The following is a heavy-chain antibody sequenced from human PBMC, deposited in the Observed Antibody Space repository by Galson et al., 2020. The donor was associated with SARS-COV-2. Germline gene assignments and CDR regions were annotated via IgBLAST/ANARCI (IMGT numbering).Heavy chain of an antibody. Sequence: SETLSLTCTVSGYSNNSGYYWGWIRQPPGTGLEWIGRISRSGTPFYNPSLKSRVTKSVDTSKKQFSLKLNSVTAADTAVYYGARYNGVRGECEHWGQGTLVTVSS. CDR1: GYSNNSGYY. J-gene: IGHJ1*01. CDR3: ARYNGVRGECEH. D-gene: IGHD3-10*01. V-gene: IGHV4-38-2*02. CDR2: ISRSGTP.